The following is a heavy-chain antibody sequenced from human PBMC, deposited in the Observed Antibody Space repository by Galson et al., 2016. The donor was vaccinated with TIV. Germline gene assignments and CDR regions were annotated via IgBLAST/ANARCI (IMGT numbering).Heavy chain of an antibody. Sequence: PALVKPTQTLTLTCTFSGFSLTTRGVGVAWIRQPPRKALEWLAFIYWDEDKSYAPSLRNRLTVTKDPSKNQVVLTLTDMDPADTGTYYCAHRKTGSRPLDACDIWCQGTMVTVSS. V-gene: IGHV2-5*05. CDR2: IYWDEDK. D-gene: IGHD2-15*01. CDR1: GFSLTTRGVG. CDR3: AHRKTGSRPLDACDI. J-gene: IGHJ3*02.